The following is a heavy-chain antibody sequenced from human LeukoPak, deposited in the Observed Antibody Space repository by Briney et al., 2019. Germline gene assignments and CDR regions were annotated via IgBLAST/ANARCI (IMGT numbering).Heavy chain of an antibody. D-gene: IGHD3-10*02. V-gene: IGHV3-23*01. CDR3: TSSHYVRDTHYHFDY. CDR2: INSDGRNT. J-gene: IGHJ4*02. Sequence: DPGGSLRLSCAASGFTFSSRDMNWVRLAPGKGLEWVSTINSDGRNTHYADSVKGRFTISRDNSRNTVFLQMNSLRADDTALYYCTSSHYVRDTHYHFDYWGQGTLVTVSP. CDR1: GFTFSSRD.